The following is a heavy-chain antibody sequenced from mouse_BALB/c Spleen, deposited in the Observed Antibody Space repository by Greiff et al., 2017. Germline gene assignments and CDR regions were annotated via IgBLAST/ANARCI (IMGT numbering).Heavy chain of an antibody. D-gene: IGHD2-4*01. V-gene: IGHV1S56*01. Sequence: VQLVESGPELVKPGASVRISCKASGYTFTSYYIHWVKQRPGQGLEWIGWIYPGNVNTKYNEKFKGKATLTADKSSSTAYMQLSSLTSEDSAVYFCARGRYDYDFDDWGQGTTLTVSS. CDR2: IYPGNVNT. CDR1: GYTFTSYY. CDR3: ARGRYDYDFDD. J-gene: IGHJ2*01.